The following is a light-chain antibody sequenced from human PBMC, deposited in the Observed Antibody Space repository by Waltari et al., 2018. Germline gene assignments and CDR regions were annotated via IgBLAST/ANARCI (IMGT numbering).Light chain of an antibody. V-gene: IGKV1-39*01. CDR2: AAS. CDR1: QNIRTH. Sequence: DIQMTQSPSSLSASVGDTVTVTCRASQNIRTHLNWYQQKPATAPKLLIYAASTLHRGVPSRFSASASGTDFTLTVTNLQPDDFAVYFCQQSHRTPYTFGQGTKLEVK. CDR3: QQSHRTPYT. J-gene: IGKJ2*01.